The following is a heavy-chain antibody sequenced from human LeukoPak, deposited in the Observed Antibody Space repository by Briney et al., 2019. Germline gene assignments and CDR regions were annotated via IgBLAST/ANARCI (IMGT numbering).Heavy chain of an antibody. D-gene: IGHD1-7*01. CDR1: GFTFNICA. CDR2: ICSTDI. CDR3: AKDATPGNSIWDYFAC. V-gene: IGHV3-23*01. Sequence: GGSLRLSCAASGFTFNICAMSWVRQAPGKGLEWVSSICSTDIYYADSVKGRFAVSIDNSKITLYLHLNSLRAEDSSVYYCAKDATPGNSIWDYFACWGQGTVVTVSS. J-gene: IGHJ4*02.